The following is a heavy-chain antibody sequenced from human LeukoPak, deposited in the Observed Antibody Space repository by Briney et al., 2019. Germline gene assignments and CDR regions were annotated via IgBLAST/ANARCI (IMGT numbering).Heavy chain of an antibody. CDR1: GYTFTGYY. D-gene: IGHD3-10*01. CDR3: ARGGSVLLWFGETDMDV. Sequence: ASVKVSCKASGYTFTGYYMHWVRQAPGQGLEWMGWINPNSGGTNYAQKFQGRVTMTRDTSISTAYMELSRLRSDDTAVYYCARGGSVLLWFGETDMDVWGKGTTVTVSS. J-gene: IGHJ6*03. CDR2: INPNSGGT. V-gene: IGHV1-2*02.